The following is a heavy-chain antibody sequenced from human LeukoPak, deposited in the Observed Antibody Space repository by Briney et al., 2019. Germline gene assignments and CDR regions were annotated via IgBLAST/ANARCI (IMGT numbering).Heavy chain of an antibody. CDR3: ARDPDPIDGANFHY. D-gene: IGHD5-24*01. CDR2: ISWNSGSI. CDR1: GFTFDDYA. V-gene: IGHV3-9*01. J-gene: IGHJ4*02. Sequence: GGSLRLSCAASGFTFDDYAMHWVRQAPGKGLEWVSGISWNSGSIGYADSVKGRFAISRDNAKNSLYLQMNRLRAEDTAVYYCARDPDPIDGANFHYWGQGTLVTVSS.